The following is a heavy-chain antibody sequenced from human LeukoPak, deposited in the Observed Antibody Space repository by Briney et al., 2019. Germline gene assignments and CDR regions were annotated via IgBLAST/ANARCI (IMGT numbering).Heavy chain of an antibody. CDR1: GFTFNSHA. CDR3: AKTTAGYSSGRYPGWPIDY. J-gene: IGHJ4*02. V-gene: IGHV3-23*01. D-gene: IGHD6-19*01. CDR2: ISGSGGST. Sequence: PGGSLTLSCAASGFTFNSHAIYWVRQAPGKGLEWVSGISGSGGSTYHADSVKGRFSISKDNSRNTVFLQMHSLRAEDTALYYCAKTTAGYSSGRYPGWPIDYWGQGTLVTVSS.